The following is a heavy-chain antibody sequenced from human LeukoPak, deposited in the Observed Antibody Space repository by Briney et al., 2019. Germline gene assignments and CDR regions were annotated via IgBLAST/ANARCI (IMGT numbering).Heavy chain of an antibody. CDR2: INPSGGST. D-gene: IGHD1-26*01. CDR3: ARVKGGIVGAKRPDAFDI. CDR1: GYTFTSYY. J-gene: IGHJ3*02. V-gene: IGHV1-46*01. Sequence: ASVKVSCKASGYTFTSYYMHWVRQAPGQGLEWMGIINPSGGSTSYAQKFQGRVTMTRDTSTSTVYMELRSLRSDDTAVYYCARVKGGIVGAKRPDAFDIWGQGTMVTVSS.